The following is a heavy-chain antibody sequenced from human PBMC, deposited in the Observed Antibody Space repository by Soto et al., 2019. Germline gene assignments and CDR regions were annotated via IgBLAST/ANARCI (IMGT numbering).Heavy chain of an antibody. CDR1: SITTHY. V-gene: IGHV4-59*08. Sequence: SITTHYWSWIRQPPGQGLEWIGYIYYSGSTNYNPSLKSRVTISVDTSKNQFSLKLNSMTAADTAVYYCARHNYGSGSTYFDYWGQGTLVTVSS. CDR3: ARHNYGSGSTYFDY. CDR2: IYYSGST. D-gene: IGHD3-10*01. J-gene: IGHJ4*02.